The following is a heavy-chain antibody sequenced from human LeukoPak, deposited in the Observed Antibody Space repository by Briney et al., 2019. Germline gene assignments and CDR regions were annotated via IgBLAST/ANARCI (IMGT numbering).Heavy chain of an antibody. D-gene: IGHD4/OR15-4a*01. CDR2: SYSHNT. CDR1: GFTVSSNS. V-gene: IGHV3-53*01. Sequence: PPGGPLRLSCTVSGFTVSSNSMSWVRQAPGKGLEWVAFSYSHNTHYSDSVKGRFTISRDNSKNTLYLQMNSLRAEDTAVYYWARRAGAYSHPYDYWGQGTLVTVSS. J-gene: IGHJ4*02. CDR3: ARRAGAYSHPYDY.